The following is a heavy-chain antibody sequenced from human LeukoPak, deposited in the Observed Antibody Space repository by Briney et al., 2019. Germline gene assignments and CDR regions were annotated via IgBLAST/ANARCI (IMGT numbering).Heavy chain of an antibody. Sequence: SETLSLTCTVSGGSISGYYWSWIRQPPGKGLEWIGEINHSGSTNYNPSLKSRVTISVDTSKNQFSLKLSSVTAADTAVYYCARGRGMAYCGGDCYRGSDYWGQGTLVTVSS. CDR2: INHSGST. D-gene: IGHD2-21*02. CDR3: ARGRGMAYCGGDCYRGSDY. CDR1: GGSISGYY. V-gene: IGHV4-34*01. J-gene: IGHJ4*02.